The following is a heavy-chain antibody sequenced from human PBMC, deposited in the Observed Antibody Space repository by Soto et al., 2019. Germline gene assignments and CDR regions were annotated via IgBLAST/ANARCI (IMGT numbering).Heavy chain of an antibody. CDR3: ARVTIFEYWFDP. CDR2: IYHSGSA. D-gene: IGHD3-3*01. CDR1: SYSIRGGFY. J-gene: IGHJ5*02. Sequence: PSETLSLTFAVSSYSIRGGFYWAWIRQPPGKGLEWIGNIYHSGSAHYNPSLKSRVTMSVDTSKNNFSLRLTSVTAADTAVYYCARVTIFEYWFDPWGQGILVTVSS. V-gene: IGHV4-38-2*01.